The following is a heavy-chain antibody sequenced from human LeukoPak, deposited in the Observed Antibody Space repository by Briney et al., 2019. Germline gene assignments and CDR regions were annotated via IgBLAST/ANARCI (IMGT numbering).Heavy chain of an antibody. CDR3: ARLIVGSSSTGWFDP. D-gene: IGHD6-6*01. CDR1: GYTFTSYW. V-gene: IGHV5-51*01. J-gene: IGHJ5*02. CDR2: IYPGDSDT. Sequence: GESLKISCQSSGYTFTSYWIGWVRQMPGKGLQWMGIIYPGDSDTTYSPSFQGQVTISADKSISTAYLQWSGLKASDTAIYYCARLIVGSSSTGWFDPWGQGTLVTVSS.